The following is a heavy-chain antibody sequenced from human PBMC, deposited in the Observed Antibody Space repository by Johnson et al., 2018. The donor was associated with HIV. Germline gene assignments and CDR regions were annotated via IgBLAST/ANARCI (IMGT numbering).Heavy chain of an antibody. Sequence: VQLVESGGGVVQPGRSLRLSCAASGFTFSSYAMSWVRQAPGKGLEWVSAISGSGGSTYYTDSVKGRFTISRDNSKNTLYLQMNSLTAEDTAVYYCARGADPGIAAALVWGQGTMVTVSS. CDR1: GFTFSSYA. CDR3: ARGADPGIAAALV. CDR2: ISGSGGST. J-gene: IGHJ3*01. V-gene: IGHV3-23*04. D-gene: IGHD6-13*01.